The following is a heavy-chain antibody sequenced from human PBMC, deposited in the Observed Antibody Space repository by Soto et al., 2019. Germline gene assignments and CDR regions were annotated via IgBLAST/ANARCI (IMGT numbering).Heavy chain of an antibody. J-gene: IGHJ4*02. Sequence: EVQLAESGGGLVQPGGSLRLSCAASGFTFYNTWMSWVRQAPGKGLEWVANINEDGSEKKYVDSVKGRFTISRDNAQNSVFLQMNSLRVEDTAVYYCERFATLGYWGQGILVTVSS. CDR3: ERFATLGY. CDR2: INEDGSEK. V-gene: IGHV3-7*01. CDR1: GFTFYNTW. D-gene: IGHD3-16*01.